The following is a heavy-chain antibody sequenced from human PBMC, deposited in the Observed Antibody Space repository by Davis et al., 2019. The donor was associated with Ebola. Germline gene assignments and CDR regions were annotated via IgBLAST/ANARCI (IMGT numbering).Heavy chain of an antibody. CDR3: AKIDCSGGSCYAPDI. Sequence: GGSLRLSCAASGFTFDNYAMTWVRQAPGKGLELVSIITGDGSNTMYADSVKGRFTISRDNSKNTLYLQMNSLRAEDTAVYYCAKIDCSGGSCYAPDIWGQGTMVTVSS. CDR1: GFTFDNYA. CDR2: ITGDGSNT. D-gene: IGHD2-15*01. V-gene: IGHV3-23*01. J-gene: IGHJ3*02.